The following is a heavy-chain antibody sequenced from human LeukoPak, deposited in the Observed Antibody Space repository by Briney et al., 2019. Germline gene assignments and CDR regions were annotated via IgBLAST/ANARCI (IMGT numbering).Heavy chain of an antibody. Sequence: PGGSLRLSCAASGFTFDDYAMHWVRQAPGKGLEWVSGISWNSGSIGYADSVKGRFTISRDNAKNSLYLQMNSLRAEDMALYYCAKEYCGGDCYLGFDYWGQGTLVTVSS. D-gene: IGHD2-21*01. CDR2: ISWNSGSI. CDR1: GFTFDDYA. J-gene: IGHJ4*02. V-gene: IGHV3-9*03. CDR3: AKEYCGGDCYLGFDY.